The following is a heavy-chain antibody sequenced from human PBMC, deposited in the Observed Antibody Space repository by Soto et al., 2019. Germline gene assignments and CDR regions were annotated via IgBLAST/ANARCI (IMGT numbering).Heavy chain of an antibody. V-gene: IGHV4-4*07. Sequence: SETLSLTCNVSGDSIARFYWSWIRQSAEKGLEWIGRVYSTGGTAYNPALKGRVTISLDRSNNHVSLEMNSVTAADTAVYFCARDLSGTGLDIWGRGTRVTVSS. CDR3: ARDLSGTGLDI. CDR1: GDSIARFY. J-gene: IGHJ6*02. D-gene: IGHD1-26*01. CDR2: VYSTGGT.